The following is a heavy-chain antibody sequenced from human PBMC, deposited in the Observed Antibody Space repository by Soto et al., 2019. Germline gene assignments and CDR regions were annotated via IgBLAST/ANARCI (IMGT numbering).Heavy chain of an antibody. CDR3: VRRHVSATGIDWFGP. D-gene: IGHD6-13*01. Sequence: ASVKVSCKASGYTFTSYGIHWVRQAPGQRLEWMGWINAANGDTKYSPKFQGRVTITRDTSASTAYMELSSLRSEDTAVYYCVRRHVSATGIDWFGPWGPGTLVTVST. V-gene: IGHV1-3*01. J-gene: IGHJ5*02. CDR2: INAANGDT. CDR1: GYTFTSYG.